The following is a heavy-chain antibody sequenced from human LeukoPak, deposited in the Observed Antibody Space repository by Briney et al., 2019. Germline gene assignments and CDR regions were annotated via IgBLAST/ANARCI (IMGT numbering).Heavy chain of an antibody. Sequence: SQTLSLTRAISGDSVSSNSAAWNWIRQSPSRGLEWLGRTYYRSKWYNDYAVSVKSRISINPDTSKNQFSLQLNSVTPEDTAVYYCARGGYGSGSYYYYYGMDVWGHGTTVTVSS. CDR1: GDSVSSNSAA. J-gene: IGHJ6*02. CDR2: TYYRSKWYN. V-gene: IGHV6-1*01. CDR3: ARGGYGSGSYYYYYGMDV. D-gene: IGHD3-10*01.